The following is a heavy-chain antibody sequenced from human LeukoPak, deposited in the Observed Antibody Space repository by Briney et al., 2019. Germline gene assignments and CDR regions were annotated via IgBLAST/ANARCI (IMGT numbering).Heavy chain of an antibody. Sequence: GGPLTLSCAASGFTFSTYGMHWVRQSPGKGLEWMGVVSYDGSDKYYADSVEGRFTISRDNSENTLYLEMNSLRAEDTAVYYCARGPYYGSGTLDYWGQGTLVTVSS. D-gene: IGHD3-10*01. V-gene: IGHV3-33*01. CDR2: VSYDGSDK. J-gene: IGHJ4*02. CDR3: ARGPYYGSGTLDY. CDR1: GFTFSTYG.